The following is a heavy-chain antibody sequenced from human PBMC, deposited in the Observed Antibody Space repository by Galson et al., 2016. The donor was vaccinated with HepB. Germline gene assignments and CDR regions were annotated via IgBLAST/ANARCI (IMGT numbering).Heavy chain of an antibody. V-gene: IGHV5-51*01. J-gene: IGHJ3*02. D-gene: IGHD3-9*01. CDR1: GYSFISQW. CDR3: ARTSYHFLTASDSFDI. CDR2: IFPGDSDT. Sequence: QSGAEVKKPGESLKISCKGSGYSFISQWIACVRQKPGKGLEWMGMIFPGDSDTRYSPSFQGQVTTSADKSTNTVFLQWSSLKASDTAIYYCARTSYHFLTASDSFDIWGQGTKVTVSS.